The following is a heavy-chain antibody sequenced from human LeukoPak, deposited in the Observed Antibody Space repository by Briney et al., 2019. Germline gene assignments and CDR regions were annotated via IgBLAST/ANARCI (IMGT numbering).Heavy chain of an antibody. D-gene: IGHD3-9*01. CDR2: ISAYNGNT. V-gene: IGHV1-18*04. CDR3: ARADYDILTGYYQIDY. J-gene: IGHJ4*02. Sequence: ASVKVSCKASGYTFTSYGISWVRQAPGQGLEWMGWISAYNGNTNYAQKLQGRVTMTTDTSTSTAYMGLRSLRSDDTAVYYCARADYDILTGYYQIDYWGQGTLVTVSS. CDR1: GYTFTSYG.